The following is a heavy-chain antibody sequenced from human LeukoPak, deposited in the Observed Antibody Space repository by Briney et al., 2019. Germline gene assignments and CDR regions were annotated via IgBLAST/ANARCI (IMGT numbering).Heavy chain of an antibody. CDR2: INTDGNST. CDR3: ARSYGGNRNLDY. J-gene: IGHJ4*02. CDR1: GFTFSRYW. Sequence: PGGSLRLSCAASGFTFSRYWMHWVRQAPGKGLVWVSRINTDGNSTTCADSVKGRFTISRNNAKNTLFLQMNSLRAEDTAVYYCARSYGGNRNLDYWGQGTLVTVSS. D-gene: IGHD1-14*01. V-gene: IGHV3-74*01.